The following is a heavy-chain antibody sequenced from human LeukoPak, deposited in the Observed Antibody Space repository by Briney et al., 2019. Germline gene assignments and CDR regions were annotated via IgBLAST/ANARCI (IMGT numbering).Heavy chain of an antibody. Sequence: GGSLKISCKGSGYSFTSYWIGWVRQMPGKGLEWMGIIYPGDSDTRYSPSFQGQVTISADKSISTAYLQWSSLKASDTAMYYCARQSRTYCSSTSCYAPYYYYYMDVWGKGTTVTISS. V-gene: IGHV5-51*01. CDR3: ARQSRTYCSSTSCYAPYYYYYMDV. CDR1: GYSFTSYW. J-gene: IGHJ6*03. D-gene: IGHD2-2*01. CDR2: IYPGDSDT.